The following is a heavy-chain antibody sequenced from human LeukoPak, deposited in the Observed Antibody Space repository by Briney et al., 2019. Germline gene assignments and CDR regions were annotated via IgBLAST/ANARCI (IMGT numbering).Heavy chain of an antibody. CDR1: GFTFSSYE. V-gene: IGHV3-7*01. J-gene: IGHJ4*02. CDR2: IKQDGSEK. CDR3: ARESVTTVTPDY. Sequence: PGGSLRLSCAASGFTFSSYEMNWVRQAPGKGLEWVANIKQDGSEKYYVDSVKGRFTISRDNAKNSLYLQMNSLRAEDTAVYYCARESVTTVTPDYWGQGTLVTVSS. D-gene: IGHD4-11*01.